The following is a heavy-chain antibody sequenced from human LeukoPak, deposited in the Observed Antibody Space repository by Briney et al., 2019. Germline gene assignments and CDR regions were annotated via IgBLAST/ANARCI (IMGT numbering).Heavy chain of an antibody. V-gene: IGHV1-2*02. CDR1: GYTFTGYY. CDR3: ASLAVAGTGGDY. D-gene: IGHD6-19*01. Sequence: ASVKVSCKASGYTFTGYYMHWVRQAPGQGLEWMGWINPNSGGTNYAQKFQGRVTMTRDTSISTAYMDLSRLRSDDTAVYYCASLAVAGTGGDYWGQGTLVTVSS. CDR2: INPNSGGT. J-gene: IGHJ4*02.